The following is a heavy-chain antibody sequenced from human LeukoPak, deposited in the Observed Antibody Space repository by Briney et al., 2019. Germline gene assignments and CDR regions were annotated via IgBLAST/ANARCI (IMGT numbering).Heavy chain of an antibody. D-gene: IGHD3-3*01. CDR3: ARTYDFGRGPPGDAFDN. CDR1: GFNFTIFG. CDR2: IDARSGIT. V-gene: IGHV3-48*01. J-gene: IGHJ3*02. Sequence: GGSLRLSCATSGFNFTIFGINWVRQAPGKGPEWVSYIDARSGITYYADSVQGRFTISRDNAKESVFLQMNRLRVDDTAVYYCARTYDFGRGPPGDAFDNWGQGTPVTVSS.